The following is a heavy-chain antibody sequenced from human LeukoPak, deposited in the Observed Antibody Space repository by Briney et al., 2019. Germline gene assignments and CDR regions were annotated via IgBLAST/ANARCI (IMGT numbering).Heavy chain of an antibody. D-gene: IGHD5-12*01. J-gene: IGHJ6*02. CDR2: MNPNSGNT. V-gene: IGHV1-8*01. CDR3: ARGLFEDIVASPHYGMDV. Sequence: ASVKVSCKASGYTFTSYDINWVRQATGQGLEWMGWMNPNSGNTVYAQKFQGRVTMTRNTSISTAYMELSSLRSEDTAVYYCARGLFEDIVASPHYGMDVWGQGTTVTVSS. CDR1: GYTFTSYD.